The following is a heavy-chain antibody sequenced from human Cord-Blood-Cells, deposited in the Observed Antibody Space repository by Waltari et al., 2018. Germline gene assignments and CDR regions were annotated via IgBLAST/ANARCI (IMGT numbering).Heavy chain of an antibody. CDR2: INAGNGNT. Sequence: QVQLVQSGADVKKPGASVKVSCKASGYTFTSYAMHWVRQAPGQRLEWMGWINAGNGNTKYSQKFQGRVTITRDTSASTAYMELSSLRSEDTAVYYCARGPSRRKDGYNYAFDIWGQGTMVTVSS. CDR3: ARGPSRRKDGYNYAFDI. D-gene: IGHD5-12*01. CDR1: GYTFTSYA. V-gene: IGHV1-3*01. J-gene: IGHJ3*02.